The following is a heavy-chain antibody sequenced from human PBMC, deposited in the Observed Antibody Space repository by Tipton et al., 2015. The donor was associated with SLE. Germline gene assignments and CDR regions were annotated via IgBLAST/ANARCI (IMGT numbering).Heavy chain of an antibody. J-gene: IGHJ3*02. V-gene: IGHV1-2*02. Sequence: QVQLVQSGTEVKKPGASPNVSCKTSGYSFPGYFIHWVRQAPGQGLEWMGWLNPNTGDTNYAQKFQGRVTMTRDMSINTAYLDLTRLTSDDSAVYYCARDSNMFQQLDDAFDIWGQGTMVTVSS. CDR2: LNPNTGDT. CDR1: GYSFPGYF. CDR3: ARDSNMFQQLDDAFDI. D-gene: IGHD3-10*02.